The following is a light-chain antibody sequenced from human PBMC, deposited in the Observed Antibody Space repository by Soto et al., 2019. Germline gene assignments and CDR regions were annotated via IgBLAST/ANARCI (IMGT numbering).Light chain of an antibody. CDR1: SSDVGGHNF. V-gene: IGLV2-14*01. J-gene: IGLJ2*01. CDR2: EVI. CDR3: SSFTTANTLI. Sequence: QSALTQPPSASGSPGQSVTISCTGTSSDVGGHNFVSWYQQHPGKAPKLVIYEVIKRPSGVSDRFSGSKSGSTASLTISTLQTEDEADYYCSSFTTANTLIFGGGTKLTVL.